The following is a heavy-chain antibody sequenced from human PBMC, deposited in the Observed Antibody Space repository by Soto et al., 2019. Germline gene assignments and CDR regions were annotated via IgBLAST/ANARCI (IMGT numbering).Heavy chain of an antibody. CDR2: ISSSSSYI. J-gene: IGHJ4*02. CDR3: ARVHLYYGSSGWYVDY. CDR1: GFTFSSYS. V-gene: IGHV3-21*01. D-gene: IGHD6-19*01. Sequence: ESGGGLVKPGGSLRLSCAASGFTFSSYSMNWVRQAPGKGLEWVSSISSSSSYIYYADSVKGRFTISRDNAKNSLYLQMNSLRAEDTAVYYCARVHLYYGSSGWYVDYWGQGTLVTVSS.